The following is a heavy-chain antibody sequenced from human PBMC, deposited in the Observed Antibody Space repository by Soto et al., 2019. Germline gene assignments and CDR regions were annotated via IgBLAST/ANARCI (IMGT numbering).Heavy chain of an antibody. CDR2: IYPGDSDT. V-gene: IGHV5-51*01. J-gene: IGHJ3*02. D-gene: IGHD3-22*01. CDR3: ASRTMIVAYDAFDI. CDR1: GYSFTSYW. Sequence: GESLKISCKGSGYSFTSYWIGWVRQMPGKGLEWMGIIYPGDSDTRYSPSFQGQVTISVDKSINTAYLQWSSLKASDTAMYYCASRTMIVAYDAFDIWGQGTMVTVSS.